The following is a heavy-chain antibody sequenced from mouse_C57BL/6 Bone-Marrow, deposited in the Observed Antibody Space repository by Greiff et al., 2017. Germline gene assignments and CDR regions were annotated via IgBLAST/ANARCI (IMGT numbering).Heavy chain of an antibody. CDR2: IYPGDGDT. CDR1: GYAFSSSW. V-gene: IGHV1-82*01. J-gene: IGHJ4*01. CDR3: AYYYYVRNAMDY. D-gene: IGHD1-1*01. Sequence: QVQLQQSGPELVKPGASVKISCKASGYAFSSSWMNWVKQRPGKGLEWIGRIYPGDGDTNYNGKFKGKATLTADKSSSTAYMQLSSLTSEDSAVYLCAYYYYVRNAMDYWRQGTSVTGSS.